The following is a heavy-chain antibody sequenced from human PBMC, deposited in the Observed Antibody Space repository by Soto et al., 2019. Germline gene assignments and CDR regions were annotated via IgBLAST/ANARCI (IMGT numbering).Heavy chain of an antibody. Sequence: SETLSLTCTVSGGSISSGGYYWSWIRQHPGKGLEWIGYIFYTGSTYYNPSLKSRVTISVDTSKNQFSLKLSSVTAADTAVYYCARIPWISGWSPYYYYGMDLWGQGSTVTVSS. D-gene: IGHD6-19*01. CDR2: IFYTGST. CDR3: ARIPWISGWSPYYYYGMDL. J-gene: IGHJ6*02. CDR1: GGSISSGGYY. V-gene: IGHV4-31*03.